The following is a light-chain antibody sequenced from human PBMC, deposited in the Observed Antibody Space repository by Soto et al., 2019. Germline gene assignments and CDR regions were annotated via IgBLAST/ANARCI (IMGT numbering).Light chain of an antibody. CDR3: QQYGSSPPYT. Sequence: EIVLTQSPGTLSLSPGERATLSCRASETVSSNFLAWYQQKPGQSPRLLIFGASSRASDIPDRFRGSGSGTDFTLTISRLEPEDFAVYYCQQYGSSPPYTVGQGTKLEIK. CDR2: GAS. CDR1: ETVSSNF. V-gene: IGKV3-20*01. J-gene: IGKJ2*01.